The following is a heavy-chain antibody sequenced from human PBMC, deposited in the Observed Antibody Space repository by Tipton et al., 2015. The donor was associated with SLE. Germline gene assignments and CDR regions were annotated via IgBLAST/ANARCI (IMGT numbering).Heavy chain of an antibody. D-gene: IGHD1-26*01. J-gene: IGHJ3*02. V-gene: IGHV3-21*01. CDR1: GFTFSSYS. CDR3: ASPLVGATEAFDI. Sequence: SLRLSCAASGFTFSSYSMNWVRQAPGKGLEWVSSISSSSSYIYYADSVKGRFTISRDNAKNSLYLQMNSLRAEDTAVYYCASPLVGATEAFDIWGQGTMVTVSS. CDR2: ISSSSSYI.